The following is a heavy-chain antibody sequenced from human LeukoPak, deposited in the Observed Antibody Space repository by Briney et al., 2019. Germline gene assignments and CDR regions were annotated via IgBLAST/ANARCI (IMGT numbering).Heavy chain of an antibody. Sequence: SVKVSCKASGGTFSSYAISWVRQAPGQGLEWMGRIIPTFGIANYAQKFQGRVTITADKSTSTAYMELSSLRSEDTAVYYCARLSQSGNWNYYGMDVWGQGTTVTVSS. D-gene: IGHD1-1*01. J-gene: IGHJ6*02. V-gene: IGHV1-69*04. CDR3: ARLSQSGNWNYYGMDV. CDR2: IIPTFGIA. CDR1: GGTFSSYA.